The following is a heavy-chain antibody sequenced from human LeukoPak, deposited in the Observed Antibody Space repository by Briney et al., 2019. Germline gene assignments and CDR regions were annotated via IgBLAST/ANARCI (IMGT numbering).Heavy chain of an antibody. Sequence: ASVKVSCKASGYTFTSYYMHWVRQAPGQGLEWMGIINPSGGSTSYAQKFQGRVTMTRDMSTSTVYMELSSLRSEDTAVYYCARSMDYVRGSYPKRAFDIWGQGTMVTVSS. J-gene: IGHJ3*02. CDR3: ARSMDYVRGSYPKRAFDI. D-gene: IGHD3-16*02. CDR1: GYTFTSYY. CDR2: INPSGGST. V-gene: IGHV1-46*01.